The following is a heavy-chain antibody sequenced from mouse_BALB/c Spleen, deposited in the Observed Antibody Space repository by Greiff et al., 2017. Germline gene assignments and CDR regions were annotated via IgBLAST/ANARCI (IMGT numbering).Heavy chain of an antibody. CDR1: GFTFSSYA. Sequence: EVQVVESGGGLVKPGGSLKLSCAASGFTFSSYAMSWVRQTPEKRLEWVASISSGGSTYYPDSVKGRFTISRDNARNILYLQMSSLRSEDTAIYYCAREGGYGNYVSYWGQGSTLTVSS. D-gene: IGHD2-1*01. J-gene: IGHJ2*01. CDR3: AREGGYGNYVSY. V-gene: IGHV5-6-5*01. CDR2: ISSGGST.